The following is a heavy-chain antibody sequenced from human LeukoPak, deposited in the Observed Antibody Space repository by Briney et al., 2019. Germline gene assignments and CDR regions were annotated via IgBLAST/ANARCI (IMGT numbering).Heavy chain of an antibody. CDR2: IKQDGSEK. Sequence: GGALRVSCAASGFTFSNYWMSWVRQAPRKGLEWVASIKQDGSEKYYVDSVKGRFTISRDNAKNSLYLQINSLRAEDTAVYYCARDRSSGWYLTPGFDPWGQGTLVTVSS. CDR1: GFTFSNYW. V-gene: IGHV3-7*04. J-gene: IGHJ5*02. D-gene: IGHD6-19*01. CDR3: ARDRSSGWYLTPGFDP.